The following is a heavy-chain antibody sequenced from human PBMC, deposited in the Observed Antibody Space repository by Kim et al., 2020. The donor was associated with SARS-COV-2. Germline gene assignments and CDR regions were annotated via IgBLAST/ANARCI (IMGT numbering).Heavy chain of an antibody. CDR3: ARRGSSWYSQIDY. Sequence: YADSVKGPFTISRDNAENSLYLQMNSLRAEDTAVYYCARRGSSWYSQIDYWRQGTLVTVSS. D-gene: IGHD6-13*01. J-gene: IGHJ4*02. V-gene: IGHV3-11*03.